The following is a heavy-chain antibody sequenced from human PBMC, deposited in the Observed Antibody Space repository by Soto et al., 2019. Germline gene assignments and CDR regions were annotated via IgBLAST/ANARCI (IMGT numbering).Heavy chain of an antibody. CDR2: VYYSGST. V-gene: IGHV4-59*01. CDR1: GGSISSYY. D-gene: IGHD3-10*01. Sequence: KTSETLSLTCTVSGGSISSYYWSWIRQPPGKGLEWIGYVYYSGSTNYNPSLKSRVTISVDTSKNQFSLKLSSVTVADTAVYYCARCYNWFDPWGQGTLVTVSS. CDR3: ARCYNWFDP. J-gene: IGHJ5*02.